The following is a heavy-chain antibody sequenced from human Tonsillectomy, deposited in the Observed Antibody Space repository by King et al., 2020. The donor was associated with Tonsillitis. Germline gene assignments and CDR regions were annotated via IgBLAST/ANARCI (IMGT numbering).Heavy chain of an antibody. CDR1: GFTLSDAW. D-gene: IGHD5-18*01. Sequence: VQLVESGGGLVKPGGSLRLSCEASGFTLSDAWMSWVRRAPGKGLEWVGRIRNTARGGTTDYAAPVKGRFTISRDDSNNNLYLQLNSLKTEDTAVYYCTAEGYSYGFHSLDSWGQGTQVTVSS. CDR3: TAEGYSYGFHSLDS. J-gene: IGHJ4*02. CDR2: IRNTARGGTT. V-gene: IGHV3-15*01.